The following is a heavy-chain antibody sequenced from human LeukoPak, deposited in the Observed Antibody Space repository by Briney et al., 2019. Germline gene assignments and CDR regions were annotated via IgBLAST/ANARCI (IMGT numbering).Heavy chain of an antibody. V-gene: IGHV1-2*02. CDR3: ARVGYCSRGVCYNYDY. Sequence: ASVKVSCKASGYTFTSYGISWVRQAPGQGFEWMGWINPNTGGTNYAQKFKGRVLMTRDTSISTAYLELSSLKSDDTAVYYCARVGYCSRGVCYNYDYWGQGTQVTVS. CDR1: GYTFTSYG. CDR2: INPNTGGT. D-gene: IGHD2-8*01. J-gene: IGHJ4*02.